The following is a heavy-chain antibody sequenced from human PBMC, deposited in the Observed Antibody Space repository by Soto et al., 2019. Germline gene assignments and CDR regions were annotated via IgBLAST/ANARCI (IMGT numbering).Heavy chain of an antibody. D-gene: IGHD4-17*01. CDR3: AKGDYADFLWFGA. J-gene: IGHJ5*02. CDR2: IGASGFST. V-gene: IGHV3-23*01. Sequence: GGSLRLSCAAAGFIFSSLAMTWVRQAPGKGLEWVSAIGASGFSTYYTDAVKGRFTVSRDNSKNMLFLQMNSLTAEDAAMYYCAKGDYADFLWFGAWGPGTQVTVSS. CDR1: GFIFSSLA.